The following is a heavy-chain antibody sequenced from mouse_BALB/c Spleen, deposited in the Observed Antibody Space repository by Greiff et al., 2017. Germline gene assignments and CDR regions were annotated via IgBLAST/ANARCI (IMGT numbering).Heavy chain of an antibody. D-gene: IGHD2-4*01. Sequence: LQQPGSELVRPGASVKLSCKASGYTFTSYWMHWVKQRPGQGLEWIGNIYPGSGSTNYDEKFKSKATLTVDTSSSTAYMQLSSLTSEDSAVYYCTRGGITAYAMDYWGQGTSVTVSS. J-gene: IGHJ4*01. V-gene: IGHV1S22*01. CDR2: IYPGSGST. CDR3: TRGGITAYAMDY. CDR1: GYTFTSYW.